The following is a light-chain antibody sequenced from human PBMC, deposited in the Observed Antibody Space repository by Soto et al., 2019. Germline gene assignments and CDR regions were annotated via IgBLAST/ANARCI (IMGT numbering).Light chain of an antibody. CDR3: QGWDSSSDQPV. V-gene: IGLV3-21*02. Sequence: SSELTQPPSVSVAPGQTARITCGGNNIAAKSVHWYQQKPGQAPVLVVYDDRDRPSGVPERFSGSNSGNTATLTISRVEAGDEADFWCQGWDSSSDQPVFGGGTKLTVL. J-gene: IGLJ2*01. CDR1: NIAAKS. CDR2: DDR.